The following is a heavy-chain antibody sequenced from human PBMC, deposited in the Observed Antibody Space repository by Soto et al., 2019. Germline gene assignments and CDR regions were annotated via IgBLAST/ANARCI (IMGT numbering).Heavy chain of an antibody. J-gene: IGHJ4*02. V-gene: IGHV1-18*01. CDR1: GYTFTTYG. D-gene: IGHD4-17*01. Sequence: QVQLVQSGAEVKKPGASVKVSCKASGYTFTTYGISWVRQAPGQGLEWMGWISAYNGNTNYAQSLQGRVTMTTDTSTSTAFMDLRSLTSDDTAVYYCARVVEATVTADYWGQGTLDAVSS. CDR3: ARVVEATVTADY. CDR2: ISAYNGNT.